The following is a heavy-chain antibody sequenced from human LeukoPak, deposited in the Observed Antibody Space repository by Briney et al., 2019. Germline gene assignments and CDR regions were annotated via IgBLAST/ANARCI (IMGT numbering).Heavy chain of an antibody. CDR1: GYTFTSYG. J-gene: IGHJ3*02. V-gene: IGHV1-18*01. D-gene: IGHD4-17*01. CDR3: ARSDYGDPRPAFDI. Sequence: GASVKVSCKASGYTFTSYGISWVRQAPGQGLEWMGWISAYNGNTNYAQKLQGRVTMTTDTSTSTAYMELRSLRSDDTAVYYCARSDYGDPRPAFDIWGQGTMVTVSS. CDR2: ISAYNGNT.